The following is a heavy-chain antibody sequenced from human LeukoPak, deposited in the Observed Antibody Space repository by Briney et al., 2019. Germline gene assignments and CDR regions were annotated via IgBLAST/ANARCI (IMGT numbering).Heavy chain of an antibody. CDR2: ISGSGGST. J-gene: IGHJ6*03. Sequence: PAGGSLRLSCVASGFSFSSYAMSWVRQAPGKGLEWVSAISGSGGSTYYADSVKGRFTISRDNSKNTLYLQMNSLRAEDTAVYYCAKYSAYYYDSSGYPTPYYMDVWGKGTTVTVSS. V-gene: IGHV3-23*01. CDR3: AKYSAYYYDSSGYPTPYYMDV. CDR1: GFSFSSYA. D-gene: IGHD3-22*01.